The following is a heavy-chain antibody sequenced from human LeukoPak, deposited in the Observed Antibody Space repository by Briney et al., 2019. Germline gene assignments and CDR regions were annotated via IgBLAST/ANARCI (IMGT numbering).Heavy chain of an antibody. D-gene: IGHD1-26*01. CDR1: GGSISSSSYY. CDR3: ARDRMGAPDY. CDR2: IYYSGST. V-gene: IGHV4-39*07. J-gene: IGHJ4*02. Sequence: SETLSLTCTVSGGSISSSSYYWGWIRQPPGKGLEWIGSIYYSGSTYYNPSLKSRVTISVDTSKNQFSLKPSSVTAADTAVYYCARDRMGAPDYWGQGTLVTVSS.